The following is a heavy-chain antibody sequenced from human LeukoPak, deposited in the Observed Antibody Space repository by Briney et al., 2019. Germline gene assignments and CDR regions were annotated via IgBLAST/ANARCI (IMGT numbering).Heavy chain of an antibody. J-gene: IGHJ5*02. CDR1: GYTFGNYD. CDR3: ARGFRGAAAGTLDP. D-gene: IGHD6-13*01. CDR2: INPDSGDT. Sequence: ASVKVSCKASGYTFGNYDIHWVRQATGQGPEWMGWINPDSGDTGYAQKFQGRVTITRNTSIRTAYMELSSLRSEDTAFYYCARGFRGAAAGTLDPWGQGTLVTVSS. V-gene: IGHV1-8*03.